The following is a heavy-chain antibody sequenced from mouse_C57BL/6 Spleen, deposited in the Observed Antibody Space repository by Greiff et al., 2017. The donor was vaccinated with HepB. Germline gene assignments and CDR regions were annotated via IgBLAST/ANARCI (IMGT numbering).Heavy chain of an antibody. CDR2: ISSGGSYT. V-gene: IGHV5-6*01. D-gene: IGHD1-1*02. Sequence: EVKLMESGGDLVKPGGSLKLSCAASGFTFSSYGMSWVRQTPDKRLEWVATISSGGSYTYYPDNVKGRFTISRDNAKNTLYLQMRSLKSEDTAMYYCARQGDGGFGRYYFDYWGQGTTLTVSS. CDR3: ARQGDGGFGRYYFDY. CDR1: GFTFSSYG. J-gene: IGHJ2*01.